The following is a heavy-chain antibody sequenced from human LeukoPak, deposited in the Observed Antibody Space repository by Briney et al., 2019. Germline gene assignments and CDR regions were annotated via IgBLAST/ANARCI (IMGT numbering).Heavy chain of an antibody. V-gene: IGHV4-59*01. CDR3: ARVLRPMASQYYFDY. D-gene: IGHD3-10*01. Sequence: SETLSLTCAVYGGSFSGYYWSWIRQPPGKGLEWIGYIYYSGTTSYNPSLKTRVTISIDTSKNQFSLKLGSVTAADTAVYYCARVLRPMASQYYFDYWGQGTLVTVSS. CDR2: IYYSGTT. J-gene: IGHJ4*02. CDR1: GGSFSGYY.